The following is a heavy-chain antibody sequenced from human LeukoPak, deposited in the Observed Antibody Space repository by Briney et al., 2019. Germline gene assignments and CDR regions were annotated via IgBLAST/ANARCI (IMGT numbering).Heavy chain of an antibody. D-gene: IGHD6-19*01. Sequence: SETLSLTCTVSGASISSYYWSWIRQPPGKGLEWIGYIYYSGIINYNPSLKSRVTMSVDTSKNQFSLKLSSVTAADTAVHYCARLGVAGTSWFDPWGQGTLVTVSS. V-gene: IGHV4-59*08. CDR1: GASISSYY. CDR3: ARLGVAGTSWFDP. CDR2: IYYSGII. J-gene: IGHJ5*02.